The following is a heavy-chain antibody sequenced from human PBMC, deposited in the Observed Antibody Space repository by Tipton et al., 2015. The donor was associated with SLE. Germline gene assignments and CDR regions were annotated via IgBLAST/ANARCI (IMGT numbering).Heavy chain of an antibody. D-gene: IGHD7-27*01. CDR2: IYYSGST. CDR1: GDSIRSSSDY. Sequence: TLSLTCSVSGDSIRSSSDYWGWIRQPPGKGLEWIGSIYYSGSTYYNPSLKSRVTISVDTSTNQFSLKLSSVTAADTAVYYCARGDTGDDYFDNWGQGTLVTVSS. CDR3: ARGDTGDDYFDN. V-gene: IGHV4-39*07. J-gene: IGHJ4*02.